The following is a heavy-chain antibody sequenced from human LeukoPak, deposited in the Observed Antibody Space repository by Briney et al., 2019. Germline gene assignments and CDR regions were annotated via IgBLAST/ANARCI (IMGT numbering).Heavy chain of an antibody. Sequence: GGSLRLSCAASGFTFSSYWMSWIRQAPGKGLEWVANIKQDGSEKYYVDSVKGRFTISRDNAKNSLYLQMNSLRAEDTAVYYCARDDYFTIFDYHYYMDVWGKGTTVTVSS. J-gene: IGHJ6*03. D-gene: IGHD3-3*01. CDR1: GFTFSSYW. V-gene: IGHV3-7*01. CDR3: ARDDYFTIFDYHYYMDV. CDR2: IKQDGSEK.